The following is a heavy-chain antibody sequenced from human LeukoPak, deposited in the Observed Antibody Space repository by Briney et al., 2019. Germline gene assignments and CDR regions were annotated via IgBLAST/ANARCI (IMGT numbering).Heavy chain of an antibody. V-gene: IGHV3-49*03. D-gene: IGHD2-21*02. Sequence: PGGSLRLSCTASGFTFGDYAMSWFRQAPGKGLECVGFIRSKAYGGTTEYAASVKGRFTISRDDSKSIAYLQMSSLKTEDTAVYYCTRVSNTCGGDCYLDYWGQGTLVTVSS. CDR2: IRSKAYGGTT. CDR3: TRVSNTCGGDCYLDY. J-gene: IGHJ4*02. CDR1: GFTFGDYA.